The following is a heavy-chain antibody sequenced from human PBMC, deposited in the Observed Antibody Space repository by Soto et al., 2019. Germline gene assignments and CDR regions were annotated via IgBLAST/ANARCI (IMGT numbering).Heavy chain of an antibody. CDR2: IYHSGST. CDR1: GYSISSGYY. D-gene: IGHD5-18*01. V-gene: IGHV4-38-2*02. Sequence: SEALSLTCAVSGYSISSGYYWDWIRQPPGKGLEWIGSIYHSGSTYYNPSLKSRVTISVDTSKNQFSLKLSSVTAADTAVYYYARDPSSGYSYVKTSRFDPWGQGTLVTVSS. J-gene: IGHJ5*02. CDR3: ARDPSSGYSYVKTSRFDP.